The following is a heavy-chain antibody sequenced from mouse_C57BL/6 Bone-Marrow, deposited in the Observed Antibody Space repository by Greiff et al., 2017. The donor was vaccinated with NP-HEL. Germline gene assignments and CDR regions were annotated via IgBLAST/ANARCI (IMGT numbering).Heavy chain of an antibody. CDR3: VRHDYDGDFDY. V-gene: IGHV10-1*01. CDR1: GFSFNTYA. CDR2: IRSKSNNYAT. D-gene: IGHD2-4*01. Sequence: EVMLVESGGGLVQPKGSLKLSCAASGFSFNTYAMNWVRQAPGKGLEWVARIRSKSNNYATYYADSVKDRFTISRDDSESMLYLQMNNLKTEDTAMYYCVRHDYDGDFDYWGQGTTLTVSS. J-gene: IGHJ2*01.